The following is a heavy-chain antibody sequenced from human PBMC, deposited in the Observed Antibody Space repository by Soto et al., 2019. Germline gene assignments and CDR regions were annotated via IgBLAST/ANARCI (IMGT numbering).Heavy chain of an antibody. CDR3: ARTSVGATYPASPAFDY. CDR2: ISAYNGNT. CDR1: GYTFTSYG. J-gene: IGHJ4*02. D-gene: IGHD1-26*01. Sequence: ASVKVSCKASGYTFTSYGISWVRQAPGQGLEWMGWISAYNGNTNYAQKLQGRVTMTTDTSTSTAYMELRSLRSDDTAVYYCARTSVGATYPASPAFDYWGQGTLVTVSS. V-gene: IGHV1-18*01.